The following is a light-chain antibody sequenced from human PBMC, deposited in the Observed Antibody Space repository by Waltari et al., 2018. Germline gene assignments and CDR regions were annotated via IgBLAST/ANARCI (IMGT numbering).Light chain of an antibody. Sequence: DIVMTQSPDSLAVSLGERATINCKSSQNVLYSSNNRNYLAWYHQRPGQPPKLLIYWASTRESGVPDRFSGSGSGTNFTLTISSLQAEDVAVYYCQQYYSSPWAFGQGTKVEI. CDR3: QQYYSSPWA. V-gene: IGKV4-1*01. CDR2: WAS. J-gene: IGKJ1*01. CDR1: QNVLYSSNNRNY.